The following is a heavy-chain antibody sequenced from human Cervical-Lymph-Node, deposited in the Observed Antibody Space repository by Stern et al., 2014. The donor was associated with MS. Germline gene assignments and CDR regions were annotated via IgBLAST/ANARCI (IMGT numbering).Heavy chain of an antibody. V-gene: IGHV3-30*18. J-gene: IGHJ6*02. Sequence: DQLVESGGGVVQPGRSLRLSCAASGFTFSSYGMHWVRQAPGKGLEWVAVISYDGSNKYYADSMKGRFTISRDNSKNTLYLQMNSLRAEDTAVYYCAKGGDIVVVVAAGMDVWGQGTTVTVSS. CDR2: ISYDGSNK. CDR1: GFTFSSYG. D-gene: IGHD2-15*01. CDR3: AKGGDIVVVVAAGMDV.